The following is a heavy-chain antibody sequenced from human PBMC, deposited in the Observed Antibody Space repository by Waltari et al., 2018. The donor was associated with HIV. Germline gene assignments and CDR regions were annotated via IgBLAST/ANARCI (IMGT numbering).Heavy chain of an antibody. D-gene: IGHD3-16*01. CDR2: IYYGGST. V-gene: IGHV4-39*01. CDR1: GGSISRRNYY. J-gene: IGHJ6*02. CDR3: TSGGVGSTEDFYYGMDV. Sequence: QLHLQQSGPGLVNPSETLSLSCTVSGGSISRRNYYWGWIRQPPGMGLEWIGSIYYGGSTYYNPSLKSRVTVSVDTSRNQFSLKLYSVTAADTAVYYCTSGGVGSTEDFYYGMDVWGQGTTVTVSS.